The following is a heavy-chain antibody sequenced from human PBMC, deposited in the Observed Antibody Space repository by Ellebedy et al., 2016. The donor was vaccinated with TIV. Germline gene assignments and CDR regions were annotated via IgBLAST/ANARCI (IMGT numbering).Heavy chain of an antibody. CDR3: AREFSALWFGESLSGMDV. J-gene: IGHJ6*02. CDR2: VSAYNGHT. CDR1: AYTFTSYG. D-gene: IGHD3-10*01. Sequence: ASVKVSCKASAYTFTSYGFSWVRQAPGQGLEWMGWVSAYNGHTNFARKFQGRVTMTTDTSTSTAYMELRSLRSDDTAVYYCAREFSALWFGESLSGMDVWGQGTTVTVSS. V-gene: IGHV1-18*01.